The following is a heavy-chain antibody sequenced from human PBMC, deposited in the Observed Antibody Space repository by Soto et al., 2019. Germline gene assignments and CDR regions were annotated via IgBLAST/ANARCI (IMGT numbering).Heavy chain of an antibody. V-gene: IGHV5-10-1*01. CDR1: GYTFSGHW. D-gene: IGHD6-19*01. CDR2: IDPSDSYI. J-gene: IGHJ4*02. CDR3: ARRGAAIWLGY. Sequence: PGESLKISCKTSGYTFSGHWISWVRQVPGKGLQWMGNIDPSDSYINYNPASRGHVTFSVDKSNSTAYLHWRSLGPSDTAIYYCARRGAAIWLGYWGKGTLVTVSS.